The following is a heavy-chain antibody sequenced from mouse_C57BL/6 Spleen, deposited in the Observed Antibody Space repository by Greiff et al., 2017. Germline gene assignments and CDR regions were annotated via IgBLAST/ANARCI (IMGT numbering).Heavy chain of an antibody. J-gene: IGHJ2*01. CDR3: ARRDGNYGEYYFDY. D-gene: IGHD2-1*01. V-gene: IGHV1-64*01. CDR2: IHPNSGST. CDR1: GYTFTSYW. Sequence: QVQLQQSGAELVKPGASVKLSCKASGYTFTSYWMHWVKQRPGQGLEWIGMIHPNSGSTNYNEKFKSKATLTVDKSSSTAYMQLSSLTSEDSAVYYCARRDGNYGEYYFDYWGQGTTLTVSS.